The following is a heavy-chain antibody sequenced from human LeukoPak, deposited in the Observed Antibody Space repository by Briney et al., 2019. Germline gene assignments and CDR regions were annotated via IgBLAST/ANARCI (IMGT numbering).Heavy chain of an antibody. CDR2: ISSSGSTI. CDR1: GFTFSSYE. D-gene: IGHD2-15*01. J-gene: IGHJ4*02. Sequence: GGSLRLSCAASGFTFSSYEMNWVRQAPGKGLERVSYISSSGSTIYYADSVKGRFTISRDNAKNSLYLQMNSLRAEDTAVYYCARGRGYCSGGSCYRPFDYWGQGTLVTVSS. CDR3: ARGRGYCSGGSCYRPFDY. V-gene: IGHV3-48*03.